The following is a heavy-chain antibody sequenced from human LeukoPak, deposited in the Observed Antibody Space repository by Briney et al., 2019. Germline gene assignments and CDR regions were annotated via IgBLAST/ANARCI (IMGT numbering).Heavy chain of an antibody. V-gene: IGHV4-39*01. CDR1: GGSISSSSYY. D-gene: IGHD6-13*01. Sequence: PSETLSLTCTVSGGSISSSSYYWGWIRQPPGQGLEWIGSIYYSGSTYYNPSLKSRVTISVDTSKNQFSLKLSSVTAADTAVYYCARPGYSSSWHPIDYWGQGTLVTVSS. CDR3: ARPGYSSSWHPIDY. CDR2: IYYSGST. J-gene: IGHJ4*02.